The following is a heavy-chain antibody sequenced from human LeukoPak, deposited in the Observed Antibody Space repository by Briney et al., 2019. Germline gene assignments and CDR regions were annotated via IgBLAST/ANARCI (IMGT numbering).Heavy chain of an antibody. V-gene: IGHV3-9*01. CDR2: ISWNSASI. J-gene: IGHJ4*02. D-gene: IGHD6-6*01. Sequence: GGSLRLSCAASGFTFSSYSMNWVRQAPGKGLEWVSGISWNSASIGYADSVKGRFTISRDNAKNSLYLQMNSLRAEDTALYYCAKESGRIAALRGFDYWGQGTLVTVSS. CDR1: GFTFSSYS. CDR3: AKESGRIAALRGFDY.